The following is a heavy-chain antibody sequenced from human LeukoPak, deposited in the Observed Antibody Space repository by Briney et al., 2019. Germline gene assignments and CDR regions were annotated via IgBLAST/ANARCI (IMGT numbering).Heavy chain of an antibody. CDR1: GYTFTSYY. CDR2: INPSGGST. J-gene: IGHJ4*02. Sequence: GASVKVSCKASGYTFTSYYMHWVRQAPGQGLEWMGIINPSGGSTSYAQKFQGRVTMTRDMSTSTVYMELSSLRSEDTAVYYCARDVFSPLGIPPQYYFDYWGQGTLVTVSS. D-gene: IGHD2-2*02. V-gene: IGHV1-46*01. CDR3: ARDVFSPLGIPPQYYFDY.